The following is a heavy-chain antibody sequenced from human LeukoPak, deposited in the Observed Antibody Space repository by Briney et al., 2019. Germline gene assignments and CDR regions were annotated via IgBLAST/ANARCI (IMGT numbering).Heavy chain of an antibody. D-gene: IGHD5-12*01. V-gene: IGHV3-30*03. CDR3: ARGKASGGYSGYGLDAFDI. Sequence: GRSLRLFCAASGFTFSSYGMHWVRQAPAKGLEWVAVISYDGSNKYYADSVEGRFTISRDNSKNTLYLQMNSLRAEDTAVYYCARGKASGGYSGYGLDAFDIWGQGTMVTVSS. CDR1: GFTFSSYG. CDR2: ISYDGSNK. J-gene: IGHJ3*02.